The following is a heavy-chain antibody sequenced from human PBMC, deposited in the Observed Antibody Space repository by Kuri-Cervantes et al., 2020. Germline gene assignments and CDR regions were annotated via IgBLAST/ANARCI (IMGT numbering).Heavy chain of an antibody. CDR1: GGSFSNYY. CDR2: INHSGST. CDR3: ARGRLILGYCSGGSCKLASRNYYMDV. V-gene: IGHV4-34*01. J-gene: IGHJ6*03. D-gene: IGHD2-15*01. Sequence: SQTLSLTCAVYGGSFSNYYWTWIRQPPGKGLEWVGDINHSGSTNYNPSLKSRVTISVDTSKNQFSLKLSSVTAADTAVYYCARGRLILGYCSGGSCKLASRNYYMDVWGKGTTVTVSS.